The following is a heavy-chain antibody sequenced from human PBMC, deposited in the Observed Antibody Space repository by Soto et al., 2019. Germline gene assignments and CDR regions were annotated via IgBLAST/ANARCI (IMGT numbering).Heavy chain of an antibody. CDR2: IYYSGST. CDR1: GGSISSSSYY. D-gene: IGHD2-2*01. Sequence: SETLSLTCTVSGGSISSSSYYWGWIRQPPGKGLEWIGSIYYSGSTYYNPSLKSRVTISVDTSKNQFSLKLSSVTAADTAVYYCARRVRNWGVPGDDAFDIWGQGTMVTVSS. J-gene: IGHJ3*02. CDR3: ARRVRNWGVPGDDAFDI. V-gene: IGHV4-39*01.